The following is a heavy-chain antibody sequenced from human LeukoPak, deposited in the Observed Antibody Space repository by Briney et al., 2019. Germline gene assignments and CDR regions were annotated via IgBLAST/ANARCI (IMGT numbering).Heavy chain of an antibody. D-gene: IGHD1-26*01. J-gene: IGHJ4*02. V-gene: IGHV4-39*07. CDR2: IYYSGST. Sequence: SETLSLTCTVSGGSISSSSYYWGWIRQPPGKGLEWIGSIYYSGSTYYNASLKSRVTISVDMSTNQFSLRLSSVTAADTAVYYCARDGWESGDYWGQGTLVTVSS. CDR1: GGSISSSSYY. CDR3: ARDGWESGDY.